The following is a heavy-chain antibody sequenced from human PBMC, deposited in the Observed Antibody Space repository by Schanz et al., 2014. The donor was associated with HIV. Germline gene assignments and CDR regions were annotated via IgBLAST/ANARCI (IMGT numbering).Heavy chain of an antibody. J-gene: IGHJ3*01. D-gene: IGHD2-15*01. CDR1: GFSFDTFG. Sequence: QVQLVESGGGVVQPGRSLRLSCAGSGFSFDTFGIHWVRQAPGKGLEWVAAIWYEGSNKFYADSVKGRFTISRDNSKNTLYLQIRSLRAEDTAVYYCARGGLGVVAEGNAFDLWGQGTLVTVSS. CDR3: ARGGLGVVAEGNAFDL. CDR2: IWYEGSNK. V-gene: IGHV3-33*08.